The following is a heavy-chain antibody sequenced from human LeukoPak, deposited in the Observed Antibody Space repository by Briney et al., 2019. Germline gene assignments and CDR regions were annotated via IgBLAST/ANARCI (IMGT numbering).Heavy chain of an antibody. Sequence: GGSLRLSCAASGFTFRSYAMSWVRQAPGKGLEWVSAISGSGGRTYYADSVKGRFTSSRDNSKNTLYLQMNSLRAEDTSVYYCARVRDSCGWQFDYWGQGTLVTVSS. CDR2: ISGSGGRT. V-gene: IGHV3-23*01. CDR1: GFTFRSYA. D-gene: IGHD6-19*01. J-gene: IGHJ4*02. CDR3: ARVRDSCGWQFDY.